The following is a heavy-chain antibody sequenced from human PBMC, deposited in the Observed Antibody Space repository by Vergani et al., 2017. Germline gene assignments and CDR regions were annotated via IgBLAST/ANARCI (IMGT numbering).Heavy chain of an antibody. CDR2: IYYSGST. Sequence: QVQLQESGPGLVKPSATLSLTCTVSGGSISSYYWSWIRQPPGKGLEWIGYIYYSGSTNYNPSLKSRVTISVDTSKNQFSLKLSSVTAADTAVYYCARSSGDNWFDPWGQGTVVAVSS. D-gene: IGHD4-17*01. CDR1: GGSISSYY. V-gene: IGHV4-59*01. J-gene: IGHJ5*02. CDR3: ARSSGDNWFDP.